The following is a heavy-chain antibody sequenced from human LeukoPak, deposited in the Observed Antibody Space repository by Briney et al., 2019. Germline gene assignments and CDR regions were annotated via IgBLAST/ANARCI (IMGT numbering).Heavy chain of an antibody. Sequence: SETLSLTCAVYGESFSGHYWTWIRQPPGKGLEWIGEINHSGSTTSNPSLNNRVTISVDTSKNQFSLKLSSVTAADTAVYYCAGGMGAGTSFAHDYWGQGTLVTVSS. J-gene: IGHJ4*02. CDR1: GESFSGHY. CDR3: AGGMGAGTSFAHDY. CDR2: INHSGST. V-gene: IGHV4-34*01. D-gene: IGHD6-19*01.